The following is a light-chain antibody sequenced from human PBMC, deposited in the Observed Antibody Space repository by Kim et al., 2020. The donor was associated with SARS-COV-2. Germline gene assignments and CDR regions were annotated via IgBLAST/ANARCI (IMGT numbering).Light chain of an antibody. CDR3: CAFAGTFNFDV. V-gene: IGLV2-11*01. CDR1: SSDIGGYNY. CDR2: DVN. Sequence: QSALIQPRPVSGSPGQSVTISCTGSSSDIGGYNYLSWYQQHPGKAPKLVIFDVNQRPSGVPDRSSGSKSVNTASLTVSGLRAEDEADYFCCAFAGTFNFDVSGSGTKVTFL. J-gene: IGLJ1*01.